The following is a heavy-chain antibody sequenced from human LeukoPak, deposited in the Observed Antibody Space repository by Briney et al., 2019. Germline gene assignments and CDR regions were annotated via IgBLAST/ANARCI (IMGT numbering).Heavy chain of an antibody. CDR1: GFTFSSYG. Sequence: PGGSLRLSCAASGFTFSSYGMHWVRQAPGKGLEWVAYIRYDGSNKYSVDSVKGRFTISRDNSKNTLYLQMNSLQAEDTAVYYCSNLVVTEHDAFDMWGQGTSLTVSS. D-gene: IGHD2-21*02. CDR2: IRYDGSNK. V-gene: IGHV3-30*02. CDR3: SNLVVTEHDAFDM. J-gene: IGHJ3*02.